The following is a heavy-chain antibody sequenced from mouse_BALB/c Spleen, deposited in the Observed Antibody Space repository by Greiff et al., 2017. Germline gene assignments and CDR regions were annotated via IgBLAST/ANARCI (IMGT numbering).Heavy chain of an antibody. CDR1: GFSLTSYG. Sequence: VQLQESGPGLVAPSQSLSITCTVSGFSLTSYGVHWVRQPPGKGLEWLGVIWAGGSTNYNSALMSRLSISKDNSKSQVFLKMNSLQTDDTAMYYCAREEYYGSSYWYFDVWGAGTTVTVSS. CDR3: AREEYYGSSYWYFDV. D-gene: IGHD1-1*01. V-gene: IGHV2-9*02. CDR2: IWAGGST. J-gene: IGHJ1*01.